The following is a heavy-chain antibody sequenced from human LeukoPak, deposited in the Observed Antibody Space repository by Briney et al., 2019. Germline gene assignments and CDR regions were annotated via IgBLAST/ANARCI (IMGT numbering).Heavy chain of an antibody. CDR1: GDSVSNNSAA. J-gene: IGHJ3*02. Sequence: SQTLSLTCAISGDSVSNNSAAWNWIRQSPSRGLESLGRTYYRSKWYNDYAVSVKSRITINPDTSKNQFSLKLSSVTAADTAVYYCARDQSPRGYGDYGAFDIWGQGTMVTVSS. D-gene: IGHD4-17*01. V-gene: IGHV6-1*01. CDR2: TYYRSKWYN. CDR3: ARDQSPRGYGDYGAFDI.